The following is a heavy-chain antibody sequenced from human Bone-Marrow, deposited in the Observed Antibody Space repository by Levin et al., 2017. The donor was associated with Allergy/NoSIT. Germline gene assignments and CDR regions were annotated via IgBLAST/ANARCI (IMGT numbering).Heavy chain of an antibody. D-gene: IGHD3-9*01. J-gene: IGHJ4*02. Sequence: NASETLSLTCTVSGGSISSSSYYWGWIRQPPGKGLEWIGSIYYSGSTYYNPSLKSRVTISVDTSKNQFSLKLSSVTAADTAVYYCARPWDILTGYYWVDWGQGTLVTVSS. CDR3: ARPWDILTGYYWVD. CDR1: GGSISSSSYY. CDR2: IYYSGST. V-gene: IGHV4-39*01.